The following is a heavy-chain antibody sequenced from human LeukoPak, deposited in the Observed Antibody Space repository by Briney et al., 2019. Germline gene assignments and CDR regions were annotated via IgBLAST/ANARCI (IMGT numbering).Heavy chain of an antibody. CDR3: ARVSTGNWFDS. Sequence: SETLSLTCAVYGGSFSGYYWSWIRQPPGKGLEWIGEINHSEITNYNPSLKSRVTMTEVTSKNQFSLELSSVTAADRAVYYCARVSTGNWFDSWGQGILVTVSS. CDR1: GGSFSGYY. CDR2: INHSEIT. J-gene: IGHJ5*01. V-gene: IGHV4-34*01.